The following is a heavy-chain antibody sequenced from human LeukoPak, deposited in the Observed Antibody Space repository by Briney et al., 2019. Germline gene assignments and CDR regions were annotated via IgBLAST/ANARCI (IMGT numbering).Heavy chain of an antibody. CDR1: GGSISSSSYY. V-gene: IGHV4-39*01. J-gene: IGHJ5*02. CDR3: ARPLDCSGGSCYWFDP. D-gene: IGHD2-15*01. Sequence: SETLSLTCTVSGGSISSSSYYWGWIRQPPGKGLEWIGSIYYSGSTYYNPSLKSRVTISVDTSKNQFSLKLSSVTAADTAVYYCARPLDCSGGSCYWFDPWGQGTLVTVSS. CDR2: IYYSGST.